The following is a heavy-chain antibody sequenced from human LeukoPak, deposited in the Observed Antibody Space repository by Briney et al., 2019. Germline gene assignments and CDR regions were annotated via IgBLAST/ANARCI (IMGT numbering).Heavy chain of an antibody. V-gene: IGHV3-23*01. CDR3: AKAKYSYGPQGY. Sequence: HHGGSLRLSCAASGFTFSSYAMSWVRQAPGKGLEWVSGISASGGGTYYADSVKGRFTISRDNSKNTLYLQMNSLRAEDTAVYYCAKAKYSYGPQGYWGQGTLVTVSS. J-gene: IGHJ4*02. CDR2: ISASGGGT. CDR1: GFTFSSYA. D-gene: IGHD5-18*01.